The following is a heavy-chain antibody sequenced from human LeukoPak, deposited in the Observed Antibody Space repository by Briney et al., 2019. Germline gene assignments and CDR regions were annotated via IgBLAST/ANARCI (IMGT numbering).Heavy chain of an antibody. V-gene: IGHV1-2*02. D-gene: IGHD6-19*01. Sequence: ASVKVSCKASGYTFIDYYIHWVRQAPGQGLEWMGWINPNSGDTKYAQKFQGRVTMTRDWSINTAYMEMSGLNSGDTVMYYCARGEQWLIRYWGQGTLVTVSS. CDR3: ARGEQWLIRY. CDR2: INPNSGDT. J-gene: IGHJ4*02. CDR1: GYTFIDYY.